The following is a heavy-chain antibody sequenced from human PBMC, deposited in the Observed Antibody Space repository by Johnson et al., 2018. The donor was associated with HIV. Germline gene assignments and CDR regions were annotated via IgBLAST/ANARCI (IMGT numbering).Heavy chain of an antibody. Sequence: MLLVESGGGVVRPGGSLRLSCAASGFTFDDYGMSWVRQAPGKGLEWVSGIHLNGGSTGYADSVKGRFTISRDKAKNSLYLQMNSLRAEDTALYYCARLSPDRGAFDIWGQGTMVTVSS. V-gene: IGHV3-20*04. CDR1: GFTFDDYG. CDR3: ARLSPDRGAFDI. D-gene: IGHD3-10*01. J-gene: IGHJ3*02. CDR2: IHLNGGST.